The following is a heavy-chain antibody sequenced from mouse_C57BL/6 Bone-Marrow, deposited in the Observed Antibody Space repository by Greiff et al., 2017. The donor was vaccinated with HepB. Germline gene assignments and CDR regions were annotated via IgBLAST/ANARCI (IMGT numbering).Heavy chain of an antibody. CDR1: GYSITSGYY. V-gene: IGHV3-6*01. D-gene: IGHD1-1*01. CDR3: ARVVVATDAMDY. Sequence: EVQLVESGPGLVKPSQSLSLTCSVTGYSITSGYYWNWIRQFPGNKLEWMGYISYDGSNNYNPSLKNRISITRDTSKNQFFLKLNSVTTEDTATYYCARVVVATDAMDYWGQGTSVTVSS. J-gene: IGHJ4*01. CDR2: ISYDGSN.